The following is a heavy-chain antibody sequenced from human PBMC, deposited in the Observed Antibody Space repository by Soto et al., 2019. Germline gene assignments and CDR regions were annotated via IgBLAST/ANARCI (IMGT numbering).Heavy chain of an antibody. CDR2: ISRDGGTK. J-gene: IGHJ4*02. V-gene: IGHV3-30*03. CDR1: GFTVSTYG. CDR3: TGEVASGF. D-gene: IGHD2-8*02. Sequence: QVQLVESGGGVVQPGRSLRLSCAVSGFTVSTYGMHWVRQAPGKGLEWVAVISRDGGTKYYADSVKGRFTISRDNSRNTLFQEMNSVSGDEMAVYYCTGEVASGFWGQGTLVTVSS.